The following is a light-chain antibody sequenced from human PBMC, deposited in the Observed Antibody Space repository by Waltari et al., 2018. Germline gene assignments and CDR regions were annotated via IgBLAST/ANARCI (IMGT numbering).Light chain of an antibody. CDR2: ASS. CDR1: QRITPW. CDR3: QQADSLPLT. J-gene: IGKJ4*01. Sequence: DIQMTQSPSSVSSFVGDTVTITCRASQRITPWLAWYQQKPGRAPKLLIYASSSLQSGVPSRFSGSRYGADFTLTISSLQPEDFATYYCQQADSLPLTFGGGTKVEIK. V-gene: IGKV1D-12*01.